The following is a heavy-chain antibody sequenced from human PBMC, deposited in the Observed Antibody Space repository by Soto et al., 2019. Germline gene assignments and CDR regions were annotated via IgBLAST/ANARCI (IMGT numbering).Heavy chain of an antibody. CDR2: INPNSGGT. CDR1: GYTFTGYY. CDR3: ARMYCSGGSCYPLAGYYCMDV. D-gene: IGHD2-15*01. V-gene: IGHV1-2*04. Sequence: GASVKVSCKASGYTFTGYYMHWVRQAPGQGLEWMGWINPNSGGTNYAQKFQGWVTMTRDTSISTAYMKLSRLRSDDTAVYYCARMYCSGGSCYPLAGYYCMDVWGQGTTVTVSS. J-gene: IGHJ6*02.